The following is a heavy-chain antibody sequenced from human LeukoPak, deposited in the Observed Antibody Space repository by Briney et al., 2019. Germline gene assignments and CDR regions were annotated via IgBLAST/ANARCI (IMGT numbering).Heavy chain of an antibody. CDR3: RCSGYDGPRYLDY. CDR2: IHSRGST. J-gene: IGHJ4*02. V-gene: IGHV4-4*07. CDR1: GGSITSQY. D-gene: IGHD5-12*01. Sequence: SETLSLTCTVSGGSITSQYWTWIRQPAGKGLEWIGRIHSRGSTNHNPSLKSRVTMSVDTSKNQFSLKLTSVTAADTAVYYCRCSGYDGPRYLDYWGQGTLVTVSS.